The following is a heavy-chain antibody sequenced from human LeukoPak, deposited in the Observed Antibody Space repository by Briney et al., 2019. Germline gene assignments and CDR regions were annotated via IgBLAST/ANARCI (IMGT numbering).Heavy chain of an antibody. J-gene: IGHJ4*02. CDR3: ARDGVFHDSDGYSFDY. Sequence: PSETLSLTCAVSNYSITSGYFWGWIRQPPGKGLEWIASIYHSGTTYYNPSLRNRFTLFVDTPKTQFSLKLTSLTAADTAVYYCARDGVFHDSDGYSFDYWGQGTLVTVSS. CDR2: IYHSGTT. V-gene: IGHV4-38-2*02. D-gene: IGHD3-22*01. CDR1: NYSITSGYF.